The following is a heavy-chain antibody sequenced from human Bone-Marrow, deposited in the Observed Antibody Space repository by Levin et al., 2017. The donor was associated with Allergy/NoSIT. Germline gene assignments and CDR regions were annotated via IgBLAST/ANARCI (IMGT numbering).Heavy chain of an antibody. D-gene: IGHD1-26*01. CDR2: IDWDDDK. CDR1: GFSLSTSGMR. Sequence: SQTLSLTCTFSGFSLSTSGMRVSWIRQPPGKALEWLARIDWDDDKFYSTSLKTRLTISKDTSKNQVVLTMTNMDPVDTATYYCARTAGSGSYYLYYFDYWGQGTLVTVSS. V-gene: IGHV2-70*04. J-gene: IGHJ4*02. CDR3: ARTAGSGSYYLYYFDY.